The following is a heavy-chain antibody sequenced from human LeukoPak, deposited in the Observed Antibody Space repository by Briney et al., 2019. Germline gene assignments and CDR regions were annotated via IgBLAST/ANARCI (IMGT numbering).Heavy chain of an antibody. J-gene: IGHJ4*02. V-gene: IGHV3-21*01. Sequence: PGGSLRLSCAASGFTFSSYSMNWVRQAPGKGLEWVSSISSSSSYIYYADSVKGRFTISRDNAKNSLYLQMNSLRAEDTAVYYCATATRATYGDYVGYWGQGTLVTVSS. CDR1: GFTFSSYS. D-gene: IGHD4-17*01. CDR2: ISSSSSYI. CDR3: ATATRATYGDYVGY.